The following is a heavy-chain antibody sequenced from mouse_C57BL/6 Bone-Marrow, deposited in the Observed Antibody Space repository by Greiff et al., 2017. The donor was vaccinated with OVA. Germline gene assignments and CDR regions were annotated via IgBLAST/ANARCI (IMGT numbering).Heavy chain of an antibody. D-gene: IGHD1-1*01. J-gene: IGHJ1*03. CDR1: GYTFTDYN. V-gene: IGHV1-18*01. CDR2: INPNNGGT. CDR3: ARRLRWYFDV. Sequence: EVQLQQSVPELVKPGASVKIPCKASGYTFTDYNMDWVKQSHGKSLEWIGDINPNNGGTIYNQKFKGKATLTVDKSSSTAFMELRSLTSEDTAVYYCARRLRWYFDVWGTGTTVTVSS.